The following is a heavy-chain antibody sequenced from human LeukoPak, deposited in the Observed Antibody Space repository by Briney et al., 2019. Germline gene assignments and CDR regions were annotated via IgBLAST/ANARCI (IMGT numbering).Heavy chain of an antibody. V-gene: IGHV4-34*01. CDR1: GGSFSGYY. CDR3: ARQTMGYSGRPFDY. J-gene: IGHJ4*02. D-gene: IGHD1-26*01. Sequence: PSETLSLTCAVYGGSFSGYYWSWIRQPPGKGLEWIGEINHSGSTNYNPSLKSRVTISVDTSKNQFSLKLSSVTAADTAVYYCARQTMGYSGRPFDYWGQGTLVTVSS. CDR2: INHSGST.